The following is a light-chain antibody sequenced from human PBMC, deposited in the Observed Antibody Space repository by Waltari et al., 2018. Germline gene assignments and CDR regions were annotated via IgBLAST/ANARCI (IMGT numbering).Light chain of an antibody. V-gene: IGKV3-20*01. Sequence: EIVLTQSPGSLSSSPGERVPLPCRASQSVSRALPWYQPKPGHPPRPVIFGASNRANGIPDRFSGSGSGADFSLTIGRLKPGGFAVYYGQHWLRLPATFGQGTKVEIK. CDR1: QSVSRA. J-gene: IGKJ1*01. CDR3: QHWLRLPAT. CDR2: GAS.